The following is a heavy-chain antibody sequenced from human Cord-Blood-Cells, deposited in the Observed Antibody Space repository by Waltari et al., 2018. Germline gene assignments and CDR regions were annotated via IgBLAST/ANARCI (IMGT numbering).Heavy chain of an antibody. D-gene: IGHD6-6*01. CDR2: IYYSGST. V-gene: IGHV4-39*01. J-gene: IGHJ3*02. CDR1: GGSISSSSYY. Sequence: QLQLQESGPGLVKPSETLSLTCTVSGGSISSSSYYWGWIRQPPGKGLEWIGSIYYSGSTYYNPSLKSRVTISVDTSKNQFSLKLSSVTAADTAVYYCARGKYSSSWDDAFDIWGQGTMVTVSS. CDR3: ARGKYSSSWDDAFDI.